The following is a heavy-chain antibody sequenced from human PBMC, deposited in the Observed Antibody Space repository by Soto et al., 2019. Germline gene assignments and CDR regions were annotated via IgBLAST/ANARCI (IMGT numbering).Heavy chain of an antibody. Sequence: TQGKGLEWVSGISWNSGSIGYADSVKGRFTISRDNAKNSLYLQMNSLRAEDTALYYCAKDTKISIRASGYYCYYGTDFWGQRNPVTVFS. CDR3: AKDTKISIRASGYYCYYGTDF. D-gene: IGHD2-2*01. J-gene: IGHJ6*02. CDR2: ISWNSGSI. V-gene: IGHV3-9*01.